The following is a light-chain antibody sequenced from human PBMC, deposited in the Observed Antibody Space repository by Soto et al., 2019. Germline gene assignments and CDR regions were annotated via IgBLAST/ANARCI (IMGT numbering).Light chain of an antibody. CDR1: QSLRSS. Sequence: ETMMTQSPDTLSVSLGERATLSCRASQSLRSSLAWYQQKPGQAPRLLIYDASTRATGIPARFSGSGSGTDFTLEISRVETDDVGIYYCMQSTQLPPTFGQGTRLEIK. J-gene: IGKJ5*01. CDR2: DAS. CDR3: MQSTQLPPT. V-gene: IGKV3-15*01.